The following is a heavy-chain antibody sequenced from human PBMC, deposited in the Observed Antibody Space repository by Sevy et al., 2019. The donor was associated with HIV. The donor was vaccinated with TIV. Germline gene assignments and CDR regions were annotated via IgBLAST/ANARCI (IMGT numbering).Heavy chain of an antibody. J-gene: IGHJ4*02. CDR3: ARGEWLAILFDY. D-gene: IGHD6-19*01. Sequence: GGSLRLSCAASGFNVNSNYMSWVRQAPGKGLDWVSVIYSGGSTYYANFVKGRFTISRDSSKNTVYLQMNSLRAEDTAVYYCARGEWLAILFDYWGQGTLVTVSS. CDR1: GFNVNSNY. V-gene: IGHV3-53*01. CDR2: IYSGGST.